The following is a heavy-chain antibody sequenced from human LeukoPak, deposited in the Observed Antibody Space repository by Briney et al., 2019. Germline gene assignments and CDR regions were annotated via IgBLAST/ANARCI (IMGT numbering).Heavy chain of an antibody. CDR3: AKDSDYSSSWYSPIDTFDI. CDR1: GITLSNYG. V-gene: IGHV3-23*01. Sequence: GGSLRLSCAVSGITLSNYGMSWVRQAPGKGLEWVAGISGSGGSTNYAASVKGRFTISRDNPKNTLYLQMNSLRAEDTAVYFCAKDSDYSSSWYSPIDTFDIWGQGTMVTVSS. D-gene: IGHD6-13*01. CDR2: ISGSGGST. J-gene: IGHJ3*02.